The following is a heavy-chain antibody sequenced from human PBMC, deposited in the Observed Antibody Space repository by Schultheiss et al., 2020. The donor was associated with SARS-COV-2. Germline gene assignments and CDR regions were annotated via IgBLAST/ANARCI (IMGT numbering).Heavy chain of an antibody. CDR3: ATSPYYDFWSGVYYYGMDV. CDR1: GGSISSYY. Sequence: SETLSLTCTVSGGSISSYYWSWIRQPAGKGLEWIGRIYTSGSTNYNPSLKSRVTMSVDTSKNQFSLKLSSVTAADTAVYYCATSPYYDFWSGVYYYGMDVWGQGTTVTVSS. J-gene: IGHJ6*02. V-gene: IGHV4-4*07. D-gene: IGHD3-3*01. CDR2: IYTSGST.